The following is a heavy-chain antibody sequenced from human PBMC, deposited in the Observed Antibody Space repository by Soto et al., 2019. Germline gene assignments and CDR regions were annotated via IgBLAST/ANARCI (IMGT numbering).Heavy chain of an antibody. CDR2: VYHTGNT. Sequence: SSETLSLTCSVSGVSITNYYWTWIRHSPGKGPEWIGYVYHTGNTYYNPSLRSRVTISLDTSKNQVSLRLRSVTAADTAVYYCAREQYNWKLWGQGTLVTVSS. V-gene: IGHV4-59*01. CDR1: GVSITNYY. CDR3: AREQYNWKL. J-gene: IGHJ4*02. D-gene: IGHD1-20*01.